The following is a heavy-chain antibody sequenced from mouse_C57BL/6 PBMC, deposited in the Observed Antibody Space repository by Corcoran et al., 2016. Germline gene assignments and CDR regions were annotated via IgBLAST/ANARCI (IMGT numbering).Heavy chain of an antibody. CDR1: GFSLSTSGMG. CDR2: IYWDDDK. J-gene: IGHJ1*03. D-gene: IGHD1-1*01. CDR3: ARRFLITTEGYFDV. V-gene: IGHV8-12*01. Sequence: QVTLKESGPGILQSSQTLSLTCSFSGFSLSTSGMGVSWIRQPSGKGLEWLAHIYWDDDKRYNPSLKSRLTISKDTSRNQVFLKITSVDTADTATYYCARRFLITTEGYFDVWGTGTTVTVSS.